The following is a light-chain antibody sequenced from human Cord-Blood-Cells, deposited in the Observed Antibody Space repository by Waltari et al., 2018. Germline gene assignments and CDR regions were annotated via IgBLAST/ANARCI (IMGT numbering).Light chain of an antibody. V-gene: IGLV2-14*01. CDR2: DVS. CDR3: SSYTSSSTLV. Sequence: QSALTQPASVSGSPGQSITTPCPGTSSDAGGYNYFSWYQQPPGKAPKLMIYDVSNRPSGVSNRFSGSKSGNTASLTISGLQAEDEADYYCSSYTSSSTLVFGGGTKLTVL. CDR1: SSDAGGYNY. J-gene: IGLJ2*01.